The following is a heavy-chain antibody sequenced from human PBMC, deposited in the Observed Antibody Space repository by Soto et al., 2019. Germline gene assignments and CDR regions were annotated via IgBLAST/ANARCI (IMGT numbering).Heavy chain of an antibody. CDR3: SRLPWTDPWFVH. D-gene: IGHD1-1*01. Sequence: SETLSLTWTVSGGSISSGGYYWSWIRQHPGKSLEWIGYIYYSGSTYYNPSLKSRVAISVDTSKNQFSLKLSSVTAADTAVYYCSRLPWTDPWFVHWGPGTLVTDFS. CDR1: GGSISSGGYY. V-gene: IGHV4-31*02. J-gene: IGHJ4*02. CDR2: IYYSGST.